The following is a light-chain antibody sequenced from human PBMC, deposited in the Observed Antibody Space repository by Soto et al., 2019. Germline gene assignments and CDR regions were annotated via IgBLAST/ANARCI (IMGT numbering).Light chain of an antibody. CDR1: SSDIGNYNY. V-gene: IGLV2-8*01. Sequence: SVLTQPPSASGSPGQSVTISCSGTSSDIGNYNYVSWYQQHPGKAPKLMIYEVSQRPSGVPDRFSGSKSGNTASLPGSGLRADEEAAYYCSFYAGKTKRSFGPGTKVPLL. CDR2: EVS. J-gene: IGLJ1*01. CDR3: SFYAGKTKRS.